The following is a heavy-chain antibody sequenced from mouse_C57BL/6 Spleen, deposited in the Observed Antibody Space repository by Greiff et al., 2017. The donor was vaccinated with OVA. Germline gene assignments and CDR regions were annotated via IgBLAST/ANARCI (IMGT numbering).Heavy chain of an antibody. Sequence: VQLQQSGPELVKPGASVKISCKASGYSFTGYYMNWVKQSPEKSLEWIGEINPSTGGTTSNQKFKAKATLTVDKSSSTAYMQLKSLTSEDSSVYYCARADYGSSSWFAYWGQGTLVTVSA. CDR2: INPSTGGT. CDR1: GYSFTGYY. D-gene: IGHD1-1*01. CDR3: ARADYGSSSWFAY. J-gene: IGHJ3*01. V-gene: IGHV1-42*01.